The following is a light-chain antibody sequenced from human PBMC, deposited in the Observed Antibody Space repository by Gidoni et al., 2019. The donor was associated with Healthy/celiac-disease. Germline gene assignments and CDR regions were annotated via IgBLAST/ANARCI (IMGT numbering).Light chain of an antibody. CDR3: SSYTSSSTLNV. J-gene: IGLJ1*01. CDR2: EVS. V-gene: IGLV2-14*01. CDR1: SSDVGGYNY. Sequence: QSALTQPASVSGSPGQSIPISCTGTSSDVGGYNYVSWYQQHPGKAPKLMIYEVSNRPSGVPDRFSGSKSGNTASLTISGLQAEDEADYYCSSYTSSSTLNVFGTGTKVTVL.